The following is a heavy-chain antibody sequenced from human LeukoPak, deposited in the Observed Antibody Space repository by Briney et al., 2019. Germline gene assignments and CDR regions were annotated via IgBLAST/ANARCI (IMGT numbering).Heavy chain of an antibody. V-gene: IGHV4-30-2*01. D-gene: IGHD6-13*01. CDR2: IYQSGST. CDR3: AREDSSREIDY. CDR1: GGSISSGGYS. Sequence: PSQTLSLTCAVSGGSISSGGYSWSWIRQPPGKGLEWIGYIYQSGSTYYNPSLKSRVTISVDRSKNQFSLKLNSVTAADTAVYYCAREDSSREIDYWGQGTLVTVSS. J-gene: IGHJ4*02.